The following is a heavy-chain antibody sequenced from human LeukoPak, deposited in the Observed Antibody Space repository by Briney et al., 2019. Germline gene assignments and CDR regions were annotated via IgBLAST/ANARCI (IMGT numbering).Heavy chain of an antibody. CDR3: AREWSAFDY. J-gene: IGHJ4*02. D-gene: IGHD2-15*01. CDR2: IHYSGST. CDR1: GGTISTFY. Sequence: SGTLSLTCTVSGGTISTFYWRWIRQPPGKGLEWIGFIHYSGSTNYNPSLKSRVNISVDTSKNQLSLKVNSVIAADTAVYYCAREWSAFDYWGQGTLVTVSS. V-gene: IGHV4-59*12.